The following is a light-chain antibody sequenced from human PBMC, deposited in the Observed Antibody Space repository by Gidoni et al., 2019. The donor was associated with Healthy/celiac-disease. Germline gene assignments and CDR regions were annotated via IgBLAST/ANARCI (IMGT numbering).Light chain of an antibody. V-gene: IGLV3-1*01. Sequence: SYELTQPPSVSVSPGQTASITCSGDKLGDKYACWYHQKPGQSPVLVIYQDSKRPSGIPERFSGSNSGNTATLTISGTHAMDEADYYCQAWDSSTVVFGGGTKLTVL. J-gene: IGLJ2*01. CDR1: KLGDKY. CDR3: QAWDSSTVV. CDR2: QDS.